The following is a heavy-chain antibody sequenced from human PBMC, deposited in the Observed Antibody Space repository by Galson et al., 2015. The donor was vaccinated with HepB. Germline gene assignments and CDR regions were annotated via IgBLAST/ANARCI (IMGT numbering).Heavy chain of an antibody. CDR1: GGSISSYY. CDR3: ARGVFYYDSGSYYNYAMDV. J-gene: IGHJ6*02. CDR2: IFYSGGT. V-gene: IGHV4-59*01. Sequence: ETLSLTCTVSGGSISSYYWSWIRQPPGKGLEWIGYIFYSGGTNYNPSLESRVTISVDTSKNQFSLKLRSVSAADTAVYYCARGVFYYDSGSYYNYAMDVWGQGTTVTVSS. D-gene: IGHD3-22*01.